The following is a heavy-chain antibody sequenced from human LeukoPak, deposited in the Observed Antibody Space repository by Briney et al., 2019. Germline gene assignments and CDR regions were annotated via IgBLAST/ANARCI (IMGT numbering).Heavy chain of an antibody. J-gene: IGHJ5*01. CDR2: IIPILRTT. D-gene: IGHD1-26*01. Sequence: GAAVKVSCKASGGTFSNYAFSWVRQAPGQGLEWRGGIIPILRTTNYAEQLQGRVTITTDESTNAAYLDLSSLRSEDTAVYYCAKDDGSATMGSDSWGQGTLVSVSS. CDR1: GGTFSNYA. CDR3: AKDDGSATMGSDS. V-gene: IGHV1-69*05.